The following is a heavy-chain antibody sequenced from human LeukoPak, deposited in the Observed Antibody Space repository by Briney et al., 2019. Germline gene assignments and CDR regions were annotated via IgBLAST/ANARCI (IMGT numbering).Heavy chain of an antibody. CDR1: GGSISSYY. Sequence: KPSETLSLTCTVSGGSISSYYWSWIRQPPGKGLEWIGYIYYSGSTNYNPSLKSRVTISVDTSKNQFSLKLSSVTAADTAVYYCAREGGTTSAAFDIWGQGTMVTVSS. V-gene: IGHV4-59*01. J-gene: IGHJ3*02. CDR3: AREGGTTSAAFDI. D-gene: IGHD1-7*01. CDR2: IYYSGST.